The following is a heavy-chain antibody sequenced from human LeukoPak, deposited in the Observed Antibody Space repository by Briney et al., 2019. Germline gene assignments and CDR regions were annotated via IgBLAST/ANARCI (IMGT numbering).Heavy chain of an antibody. CDR2: ICGSGEKP. V-gene: IGHV3-23*01. Sequence: GGSLTLSCAASGFTFSTYAMTGVRQAPAKGLQWISVICGSGEKPYYAASVKGRFTISRDNSKNAVYLNMNGLRAEDTATYYCAKTLGGIEGYLEYWGQGTLVTV. CDR3: AKTLGGIEGYLEY. CDR1: GFTFSTYA. D-gene: IGHD1-26*01. J-gene: IGHJ4*02.